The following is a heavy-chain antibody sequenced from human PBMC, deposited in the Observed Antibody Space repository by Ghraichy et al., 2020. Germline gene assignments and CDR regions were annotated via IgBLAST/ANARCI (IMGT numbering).Heavy chain of an antibody. CDR2: IEDNGRTK. CDR3: ASDLGFGELDC. CDR1: GFTFRNSW. V-gene: IGHV3-7*01. D-gene: IGHD4-17*01. J-gene: IGHJ4*02. Sequence: GSMRLSCAVSGFTFRNSWMTWLRQAPGKGLQWVANIEDNGRTKYYVDSVRGRFTISRDNAKNSLYLQMDSLRAEDTAVYYCASDLGFGELDCWGQGTLVTVAS.